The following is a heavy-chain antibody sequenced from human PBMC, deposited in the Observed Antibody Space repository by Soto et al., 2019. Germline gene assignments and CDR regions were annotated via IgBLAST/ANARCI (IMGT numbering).Heavy chain of an antibody. CDR3: ARFYGGNNNWFDP. J-gene: IGHJ5*02. CDR2: IYYSGST. D-gene: IGHD4-17*01. Sequence: QVQLQESGPGLVKPSETLSLTCTVSGGSISSYYWSWIRQPPGKGLEWIGYIYYSGSTNYNPSLKSRVTISVDTSKNQFSLKLSSVTAADTAVYYCARFYGGNNNWFDPWGQGTLVTVSS. V-gene: IGHV4-59*01. CDR1: GGSISSYY.